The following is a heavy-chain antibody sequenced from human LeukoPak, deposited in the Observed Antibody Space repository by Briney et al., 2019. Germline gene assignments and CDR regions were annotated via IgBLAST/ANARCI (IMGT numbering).Heavy chain of an antibody. CDR2: IYYSGST. V-gene: IGHV4-59*01. CDR1: GGSISNYY. Sequence: SETLSPTCTVSGGSISNYYWSWIRQPPGKGLEWIGYIYYSGSTNYNPSLKSRVTISVDTSKNQFSLRLSSVTAADTAVYYCARSVDYGNYLVVGWFDPWGQGTLVTVSS. D-gene: IGHD4-11*01. CDR3: ARSVDYGNYLVVGWFDP. J-gene: IGHJ5*02.